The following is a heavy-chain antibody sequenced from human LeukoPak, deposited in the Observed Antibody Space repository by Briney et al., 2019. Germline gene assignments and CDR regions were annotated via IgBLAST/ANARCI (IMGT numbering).Heavy chain of an antibody. D-gene: IGHD3-22*01. V-gene: IGHV4-61*02. Sequence: SQTLSPTCTVSGGSISSGSYYWSWIRQPAGKGLEWIGRIYTSGSTNYNPSLKSRVTISVDTSKNQFSLKLSSVTAADTAVYYCARETYDSSGRPFYNWFDPWGQGTLVTVSS. CDR2: IYTSGST. J-gene: IGHJ5*02. CDR3: ARETYDSSGRPFYNWFDP. CDR1: GGSISSGSYY.